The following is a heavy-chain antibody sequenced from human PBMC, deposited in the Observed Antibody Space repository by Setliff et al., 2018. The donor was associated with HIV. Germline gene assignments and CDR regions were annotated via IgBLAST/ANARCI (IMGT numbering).Heavy chain of an antibody. CDR1: GGSISSGGYY. CDR3: ARGRSRYYYDGSGYYVDY. D-gene: IGHD3-22*01. J-gene: IGHJ4*02. V-gene: IGHV4-39*07. Sequence: SETLSLTCTVSGGSISSGGYYWSWIRQPPGKGLEYIGGIFYSGSAYYNPSLKSRVTMSVDTSKDQLSLKLSSVTAADTAVYYCARGRSRYYYDGSGYYVDYWGQGTLVTVSS. CDR2: IFYSGSA.